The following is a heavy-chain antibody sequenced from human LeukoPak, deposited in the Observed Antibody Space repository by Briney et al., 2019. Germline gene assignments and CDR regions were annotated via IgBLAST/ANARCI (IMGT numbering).Heavy chain of an antibody. CDR2: INPKSGGT. CDR3: ARGAFTSHYDY. V-gene: IGHV1-2*02. J-gene: IGHJ4*02. Sequence: ASVKVSCKASGYTFTGYYMHWVRQAPGQGHEWRGWINPKSGGTKYAQKFQGRVTITRDTSISTAYMELSRLRSDDTAVYYCARGAFTSHYDYWGQGTLVTVSS. CDR1: GYTFTGYY. D-gene: IGHD2-2*01.